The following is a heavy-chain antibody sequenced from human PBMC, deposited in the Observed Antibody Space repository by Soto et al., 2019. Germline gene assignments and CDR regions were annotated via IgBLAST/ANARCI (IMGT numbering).Heavy chain of an antibody. CDR1: GGSISSSSYY. J-gene: IGHJ4*02. CDR2: IYYSGST. CDR3: ARRSSSWYHY. D-gene: IGHD6-13*01. V-gene: IGHV4-39*01. Sequence: PSETLSLTCTVSGGSISSSSYYWGWIRQPPGKGLEWIGSIYYSGSTYYNPSLKSRVTISVDTSKNQFSLKLSSVTAADTAVYYCARRSSSWYHYWGQGTLVTV.